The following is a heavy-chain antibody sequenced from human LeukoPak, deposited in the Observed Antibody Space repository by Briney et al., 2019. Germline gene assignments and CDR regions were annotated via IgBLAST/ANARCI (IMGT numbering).Heavy chain of an antibody. CDR2: ISAYNGNT. V-gene: IGHV1-18*01. Sequence: ASVKVSCKASGYTFTSYGISWVRQAPGQGLEGMGWISAYNGNTNYAQKPQGRVTMTTDTSTSTAYMELRSLRSDDTAVYYCAQSGGGRDAFDIWGQGTMVTVSS. D-gene: IGHD3-10*01. CDR1: GYTFTSYG. CDR3: AQSGGGRDAFDI. J-gene: IGHJ3*02.